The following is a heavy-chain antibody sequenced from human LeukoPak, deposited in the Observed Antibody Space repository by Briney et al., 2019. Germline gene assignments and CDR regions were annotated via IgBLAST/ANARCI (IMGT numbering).Heavy chain of an antibody. J-gene: IGHJ4*02. Sequence: GGSLRLSCAASGFTFSSYAMHWVRQAPGKGLEWVAVISYDGSNKYYADSVKGRFTISRDNSKNTLYLQMNSLRAEDTAVYYCARARRGVLGYWGQETLVTVSS. D-gene: IGHD2-8*02. CDR3: ARARRGVLGY. CDR1: GFTFSSYA. CDR2: ISYDGSNK. V-gene: IGHV3-30*04.